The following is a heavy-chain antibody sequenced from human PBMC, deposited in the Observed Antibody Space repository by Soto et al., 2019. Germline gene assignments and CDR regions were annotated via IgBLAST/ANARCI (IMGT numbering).Heavy chain of an antibody. Sequence: PGGSLRLSCAASGFTFSSYARHWVRQAPGKGLEWVAVISYDGSNKYYADSVKGRFTISRDNSKNTLYLQMNSLRAEDTAVYYCARGVDTYYDFWSGYYGSFDIWGQGTMVTVSS. CDR3: ARGVDTYYDFWSGYYGSFDI. V-gene: IGHV3-30-3*01. CDR1: GFTFSSYA. CDR2: ISYDGSNK. J-gene: IGHJ3*02. D-gene: IGHD3-3*01.